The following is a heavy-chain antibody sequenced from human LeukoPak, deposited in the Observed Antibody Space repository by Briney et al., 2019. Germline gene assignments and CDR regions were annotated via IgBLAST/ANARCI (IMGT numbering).Heavy chain of an antibody. V-gene: IGHV3-23*01. Sequence: GGSLRLSCAASGFTFSSYAMSWVRQDPGKGLEWVSGISGSGGNTFYADSVKGRFTISRDNSKNTLYLQMNSLRAEDTAVYYCAKENGAAVISHFDYWGQGTLVTVSS. J-gene: IGHJ4*02. CDR3: AKENGAAVISHFDY. D-gene: IGHD2-21*01. CDR2: ISGSGGNT. CDR1: GFTFSSYA.